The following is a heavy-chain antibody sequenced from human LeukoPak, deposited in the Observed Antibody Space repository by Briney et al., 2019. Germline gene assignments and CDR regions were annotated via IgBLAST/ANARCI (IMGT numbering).Heavy chain of an antibody. CDR1: GGSFSGYY. V-gene: IGHV4-34*01. CDR2: INHSGST. D-gene: IGHD3-3*01. J-gene: IGHJ5*02. CDR3: ARGGRIPLFGVVIGKYNWFDP. Sequence: SETLSLTCAVYGGSFSGYYWSWIRQPPGKGLEWIGEINHSGSTNYNPSLKSRVTISVDASKNQFSLKLSSVTAADTAVYYCARGGRIPLFGVVIGKYNWFDPWGQGTLVTVSS.